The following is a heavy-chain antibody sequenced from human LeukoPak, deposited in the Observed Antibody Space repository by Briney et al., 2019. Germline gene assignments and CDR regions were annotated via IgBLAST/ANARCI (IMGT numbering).Heavy chain of an antibody. CDR1: GFTFSSYA. V-gene: IGHV3-23*01. D-gene: IGHD4-17*01. CDR2: ISGSGGST. CDR3: ARDHYGDYLQAFDI. J-gene: IGHJ3*02. Sequence: GGSLRLSCAASGFTFSSYAMSWVRQAPGKGLEWVSAISGSGGSTYYADSVKGRFTVSRDNSKNTLYLQMNSLRAEDTAVYYCARDHYGDYLQAFDIWGQGTMVTVSS.